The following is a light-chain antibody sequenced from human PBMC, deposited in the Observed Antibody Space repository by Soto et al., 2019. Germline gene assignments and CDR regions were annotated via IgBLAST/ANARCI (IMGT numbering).Light chain of an antibody. Sequence: ETVMTQSPATLSVSPGERATLSCRDSQSVSSNLAWYQQKPGQAPRLLIYGASTRSTGIPDRFSGSGSGTEFTLTISSLQHDDFAIYYCQQYLDWWGFGQGTKVEIK. CDR3: QQYLDWWG. J-gene: IGKJ1*01. V-gene: IGKV3-15*01. CDR1: QSVSSN. CDR2: GAS.